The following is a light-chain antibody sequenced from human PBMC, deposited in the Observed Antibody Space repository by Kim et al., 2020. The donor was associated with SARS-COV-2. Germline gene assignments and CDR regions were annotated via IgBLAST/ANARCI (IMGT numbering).Light chain of an antibody. CDR2: RDI. Sequence: SYELTQPLSVSVALGQTARVTCGGYNIGGKNVHWYQHRPGQASVLVIYRDINRPSGIPERFSGSNSGNTATLIISRAQAGDEADYYCQVWDSSTVIFGGGTKLTVL. V-gene: IGLV3-9*01. CDR3: QVWDSSTVI. CDR1: NIGGKN. J-gene: IGLJ2*01.